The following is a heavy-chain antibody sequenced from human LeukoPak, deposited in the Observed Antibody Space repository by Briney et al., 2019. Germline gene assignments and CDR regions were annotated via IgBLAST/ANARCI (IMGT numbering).Heavy chain of an antibody. CDR2: IRYNGNEK. Sequence: GGSLRLSCAASGFTFSSYSMNWVRQAPGKGLEWVAFIRYNGNEKYYADSVKGRFTISRDNSKNTLFLQMNSLRAEDTAVYYRGKDRVSGYSSGWYNDYWGQGTLVTVSS. J-gene: IGHJ4*02. V-gene: IGHV3-30*02. D-gene: IGHD6-19*01. CDR1: GFTFSSYS. CDR3: GKDRVSGYSSGWYNDY.